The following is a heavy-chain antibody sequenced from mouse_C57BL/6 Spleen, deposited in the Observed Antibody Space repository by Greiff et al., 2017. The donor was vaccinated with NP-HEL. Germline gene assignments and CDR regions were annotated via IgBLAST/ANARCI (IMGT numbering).Heavy chain of an antibody. D-gene: IGHD2-12*01. Sequence: QVQLQQPGAELVKPGASVKLSCKASGYTFTSYWMHWVKQRPGQGLEWIGMIHPNSGSTNYNEKFKSKATLTVDKSSSPAYMQLSSLTSEDSAVYYCARRRYYNALDYWGQGTSLTVSS. CDR3: ARRRYYNALDY. V-gene: IGHV1-64*01. CDR1: GYTFTSYW. J-gene: IGHJ4*01. CDR2: IHPNSGST.